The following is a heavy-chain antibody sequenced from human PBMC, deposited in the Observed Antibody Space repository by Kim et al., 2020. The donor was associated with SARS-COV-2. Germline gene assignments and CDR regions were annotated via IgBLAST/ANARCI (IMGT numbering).Heavy chain of an antibody. J-gene: IGHJ3*02. CDR3: ARVVWFGHKSYAFDI. Sequence: SVKVSCKASGGTFSSYAISWVRQAPGQGLEWMGGIIPIFGTANYAQKFQGRVTITADESTSTAYMELSSLRSEDTAVYYCARVVWFGHKSYAFDIWGQGTMVTVSS. CDR1: GGTFSSYA. CDR2: IIPIFGTA. D-gene: IGHD3-10*01. V-gene: IGHV1-69*13.